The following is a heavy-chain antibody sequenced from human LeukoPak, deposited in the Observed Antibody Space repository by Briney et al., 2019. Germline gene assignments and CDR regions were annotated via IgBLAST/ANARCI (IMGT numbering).Heavy chain of an antibody. V-gene: IGHV4-34*01. J-gene: IGHJ4*02. CDR1: GGSFSGYY. Sequence: NASETLSLTCAVYGGSFSGYYWSWIRQPPGKGLEWIGEINHSGSTNYNPSLKSRVTISVDTSKNQFSLKLSSVTAADTAVYYCARRVWQQLVNYFDYWGQGTLVTVSS. CDR3: ARRVWQQLVNYFDY. D-gene: IGHD6-13*01. CDR2: INHSGST.